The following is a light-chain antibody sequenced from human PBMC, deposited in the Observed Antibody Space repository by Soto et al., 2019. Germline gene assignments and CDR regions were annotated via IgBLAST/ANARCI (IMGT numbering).Light chain of an antibody. J-gene: IGLJ3*02. CDR2: VNSDGSH. V-gene: IGLV4-69*01. Sequence: QSVLTQSPSASASLGASVKLTCTLSSGHSSYAIAWHQQQPGKGPRSLMKVNSDGSHNKGDGIPDRFSGSSSGAERYLTISSLQSEDEADYYCQTWGTGIRVFGGGTKLTVL. CDR3: QTWGTGIRV. CDR1: SGHSSYA.